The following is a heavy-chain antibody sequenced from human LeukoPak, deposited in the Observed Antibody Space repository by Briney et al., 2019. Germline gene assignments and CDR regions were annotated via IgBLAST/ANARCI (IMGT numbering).Heavy chain of an antibody. CDR3: ARTDYDFWSGLTFGFDP. CDR2: IYYSGST. D-gene: IGHD3-3*01. Sequence: SETLSLTCTVSGGSISSSSYYWGWIRQPPGKGLEWIGSIYYSGSTYYNPSLKSRVTISVDTSKNQFSLKLSSVTAADTAVYYCARTDYDFWSGLTFGFDPWGQGTLVTVSS. V-gene: IGHV4-39*07. CDR1: GGSISSSSYY. J-gene: IGHJ5*02.